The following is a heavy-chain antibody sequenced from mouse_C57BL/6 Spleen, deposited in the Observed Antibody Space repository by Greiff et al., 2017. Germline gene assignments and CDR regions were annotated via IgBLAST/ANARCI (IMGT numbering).Heavy chain of an antibody. J-gene: IGHJ2*01. V-gene: IGHV1-69*01. CDR3: AREGADYDDYFDY. Sequence: VQLQQPGAELVMPGASVKLSCKASGYTFTSYWMHWVKQRPGQGLEWIGEIDPSDSYTNYNQKFKGKSTLTADKSSSTAYMQLSSLTSEDSAVYYCAREGADYDDYFDYWGQGTTLTVAS. D-gene: IGHD2-4*01. CDR2: IDPSDSYT. CDR1: GYTFTSYW.